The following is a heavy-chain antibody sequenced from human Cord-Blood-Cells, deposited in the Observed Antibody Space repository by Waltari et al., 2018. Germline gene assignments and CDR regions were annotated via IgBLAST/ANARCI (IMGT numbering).Heavy chain of an antibody. CDR3: ASYYYGSGSYYYYYYGMDV. Sequence: QVQLQEWGPGLVKPSQTLSLTRTVPGRSIRSGDYYWSWIRQPPGVALEWIGYIYYSGSTYYNPSLKSRVTISVDTSKNQFSLKLSSVTAADTAVYYCASYYYGSGSYYYYYYGMDVWGQGTTVTVSS. J-gene: IGHJ6*02. V-gene: IGHV4-30-4*01. CDR2: IYYSGST. CDR1: GRSIRSGDYY. D-gene: IGHD3-10*01.